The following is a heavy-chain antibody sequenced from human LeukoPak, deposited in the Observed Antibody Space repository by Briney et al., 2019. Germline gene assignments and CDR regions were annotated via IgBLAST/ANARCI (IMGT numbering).Heavy chain of an antibody. D-gene: IGHD3-3*01. CDR2: IIPIFGTA. Sequence: GASVKVSCKASGGTFSSYAISWVRQAPGQGLEWMGGIIPIFGTANYAQKFQGRVTITADESTSTAYMELSSLRSEDTAVYYCASPTIFGVVTGAVSEDYYYYGMDVWGQGTTVTVSS. V-gene: IGHV1-69*13. CDR1: GGTFSSYA. CDR3: ASPTIFGVVTGAVSEDYYYYGMDV. J-gene: IGHJ6*02.